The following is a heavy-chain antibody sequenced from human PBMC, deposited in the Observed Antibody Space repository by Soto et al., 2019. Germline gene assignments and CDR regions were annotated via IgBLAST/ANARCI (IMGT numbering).Heavy chain of an antibody. CDR1: GYTFTAYY. CDR2: IKPNSGGT. Sequence: ASVTVSCKASGYTFTAYYMHWVRPAPGQGLEWMGWIKPNSGGTSYAQKFEGRVTMTRDTSISTAYMELSRLRSVDTAVYYFARDHRIVVVPAAEYLIDYWGQGTLVTVSS. CDR3: ARDHRIVVVPAAEYLIDY. J-gene: IGHJ4*02. D-gene: IGHD2-2*01. V-gene: IGHV1-2*02.